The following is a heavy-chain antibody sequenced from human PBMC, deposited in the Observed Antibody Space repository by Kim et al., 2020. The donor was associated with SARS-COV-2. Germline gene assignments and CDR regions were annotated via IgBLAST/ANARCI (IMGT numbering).Heavy chain of an antibody. CDR3: ARVKYYDSSGYYDY. J-gene: IGHJ4*02. Sequence: TPAPKSRVTISVDTSKNQFSLKLSAVTAADTAVYYCARVKYYDSSGYYDYWGQGTLVTVSS. V-gene: IGHV4-59*01. D-gene: IGHD3-22*01.